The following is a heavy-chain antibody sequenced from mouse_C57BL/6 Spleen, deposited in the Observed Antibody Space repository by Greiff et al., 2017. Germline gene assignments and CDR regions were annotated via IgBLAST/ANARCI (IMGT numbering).Heavy chain of an antibody. CDR1: GYTFTSYW. V-gene: IGHV1-52*01. Sequence: QVQLQQPGAELVRPGSSVKLSCKASGYTFTSYWMHWVKQRPIQGLEWIGNIDPSDSETHYNQKFKDKATLTVDKSSSTAYMQLSSLTSEDSAVYYCARSGGHYYGSSAYAMDYWGQGTSVTVSS. CDR2: IDPSDSET. CDR3: ARSGGHYYGSSAYAMDY. J-gene: IGHJ4*01. D-gene: IGHD1-1*01.